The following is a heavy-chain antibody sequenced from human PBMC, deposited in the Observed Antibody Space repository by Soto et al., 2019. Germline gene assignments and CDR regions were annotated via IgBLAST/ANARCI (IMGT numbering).Heavy chain of an antibody. CDR2: ISGSGGST. J-gene: IGHJ6*03. D-gene: IGHD6-6*01. Sequence: GGSLRLSCAASGFTFSSYAMSWVRQAPGKGLEWVSAISGSGGSTYYADSVKGRFTISRDNAKNSLYLQMNSLRAEDTAVYYCAKFPTSDYYYYMDVWGKGTTVTVSS. V-gene: IGHV3-23*01. CDR3: AKFPTSDYYYYMDV. CDR1: GFTFSSYA.